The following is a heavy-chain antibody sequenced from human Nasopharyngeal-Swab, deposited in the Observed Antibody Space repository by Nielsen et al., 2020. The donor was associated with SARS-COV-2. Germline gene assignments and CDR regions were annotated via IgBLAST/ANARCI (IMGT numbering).Heavy chain of an antibody. CDR1: GLTISRYW. Sequence: GESLKISCAASGLTISRYWMSWVRQAPGKGLEWVANINEDGSKRYYMDSVKGRFTISRDNAKNSLYLQMNSLRAEDTAVYYCAGGNSADHWGQGTLVTVSS. J-gene: IGHJ4*02. CDR3: AGGNSADH. CDR2: INEDGSKR. V-gene: IGHV3-7*03. D-gene: IGHD4-23*01.